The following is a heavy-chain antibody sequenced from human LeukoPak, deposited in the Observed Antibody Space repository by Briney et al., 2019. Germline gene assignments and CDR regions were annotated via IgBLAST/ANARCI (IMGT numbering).Heavy chain of an antibody. D-gene: IGHD2-2*01. CDR2: INHSGST. CDR3: ARSGIVVVPAVIRWFDP. J-gene: IGHJ5*02. CDR1: GGSFSDYY. V-gene: IGHV4-34*01. Sequence: PSETLSLTCAVYGGSFSDYYWSWIRQPPGKGLEWIGEINHSGSTNYNPSLKSRVTISVDTSNNQSSLKLTSGTAADTAVDYCARSGIVVVPAVIRWFDPWGQGTLVTVSS.